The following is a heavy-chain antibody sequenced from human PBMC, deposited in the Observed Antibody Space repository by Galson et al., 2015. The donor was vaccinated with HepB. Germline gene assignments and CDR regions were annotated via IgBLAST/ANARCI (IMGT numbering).Heavy chain of an antibody. CDR3: AHSLYYYDSSGYYPFDY. CDR1: GFSLRTSGVG. Sequence: PALVKPTQTLTLTCTFSGFSLRTSGVGVGWIRQPPGKALEWLALIYWDDDKRYSPSLKSRLTITKDTSKNQVVLTMTNMDPVDTATYYCAHSLYYYDSSGYYPFDYWGQGTLVTVSS. J-gene: IGHJ4*02. D-gene: IGHD3-22*01. V-gene: IGHV2-5*02. CDR2: IYWDDDK.